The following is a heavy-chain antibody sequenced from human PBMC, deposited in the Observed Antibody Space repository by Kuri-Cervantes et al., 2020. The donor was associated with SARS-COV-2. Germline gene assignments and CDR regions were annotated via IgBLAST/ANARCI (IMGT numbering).Heavy chain of an antibody. CDR3: ARDGGLSVVVIDFDY. V-gene: IGHV3-48*02. CDR1: GFTFSSYS. J-gene: IGHJ4*02. CDR2: ISSSSSTI. D-gene: IGHD3-22*01. Sequence: GESLKISCAASGFTFSSYSMNWVRQAPGKGLEWVSYISSSSSTIYYADSVKGRFTISRDNAKNSLYLQMNSLRDEDTAVYYCARDGGLSVVVIDFDYWGQGTLVTVSS.